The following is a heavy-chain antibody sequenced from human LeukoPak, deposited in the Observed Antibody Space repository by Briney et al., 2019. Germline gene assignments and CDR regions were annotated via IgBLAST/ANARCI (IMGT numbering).Heavy chain of an antibody. V-gene: IGHV1-2*02. CDR1: GYSFTAYF. J-gene: IGHJ4*02. Sequence: ASVKVSCKASGYSFTAYFVHWVRQAPGQGLEWMGWINPKSRGTIYAQRFQGRVTMTRDTSISTVYMELNRLRSDDTAVYYCAREVGQIDYWGQGTLVTVSS. D-gene: IGHD3/OR15-3a*01. CDR2: INPKSRGT. CDR3: AREVGQIDY.